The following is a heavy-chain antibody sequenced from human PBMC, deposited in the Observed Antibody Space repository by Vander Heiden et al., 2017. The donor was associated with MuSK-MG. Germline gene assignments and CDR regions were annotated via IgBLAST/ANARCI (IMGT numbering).Heavy chain of an antibody. Sequence: EVQLVESGGGLVQPGGSLRLSWGVSGFIFNYHAMHWVRQAPGKGLEYVSGISINSFSTYYAKSVKGRFIISRDNSKNTRFLQMGSLRTEETAVYYCARSNQVGAVFFYYMDVWGQGTAVTVYS. J-gene: IGHJ6*03. D-gene: IGHD6-19*01. CDR1: GFIFNYHA. CDR3: ARSNQVGAVFFYYMDV. CDR2: ISINSFST. V-gene: IGHV3-64*01.